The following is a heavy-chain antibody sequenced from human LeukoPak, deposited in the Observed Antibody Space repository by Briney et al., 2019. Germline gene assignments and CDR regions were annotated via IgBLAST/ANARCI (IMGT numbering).Heavy chain of an antibody. Sequence: PSETLSLTCTVSGGSIGSSSYYWGWIRQPPGKGLEWIGSIYYSGSTYYNPSLKSRVTISVDTSKNQFSLKLSSVTAADTAVYCCARRNVVANGDAFDIWGQGTMVTVSS. J-gene: IGHJ3*02. D-gene: IGHD2-15*01. CDR1: GGSIGSSSYY. CDR3: ARRNVVANGDAFDI. V-gene: IGHV4-39*01. CDR2: IYYSGST.